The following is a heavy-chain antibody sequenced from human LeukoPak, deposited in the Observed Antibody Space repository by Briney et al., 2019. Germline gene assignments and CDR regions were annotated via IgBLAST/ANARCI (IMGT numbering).Heavy chain of an antibody. J-gene: IGHJ5*02. CDR1: GGSISSSSYY. CDR2: IYYSGST. CDR3: ARHHDSSSWYLGLRVSWFDP. D-gene: IGHD6-13*01. V-gene: IGHV4-39*01. Sequence: SETLSLTCTVSGGSISSSSYYWGWIRQPPGKGLEWIGSIYYSGSTYYNPSLKSRVTISVDTSKNQFSLKLSPVTAADTAVYYCARHHDSSSWYLGLRVSWFDPWGQGTLVTVSS.